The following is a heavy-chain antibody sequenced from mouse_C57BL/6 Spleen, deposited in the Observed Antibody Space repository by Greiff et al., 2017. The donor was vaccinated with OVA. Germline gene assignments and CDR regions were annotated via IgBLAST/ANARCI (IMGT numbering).Heavy chain of an antibody. D-gene: IGHD2-4*01. V-gene: IGHV1-82*01. Sequence: QVHVKQSGPELVKPGASVKISCKASGYAFSSSWMNWVKQRPGKGLEWIGRIYPGDGDTNYNGKFKGKATLTADKSSSTAYMQLSSLTSEDSAVYFCARPDYDWFAYWGQGTLVTVSA. J-gene: IGHJ3*01. CDR2: IYPGDGDT. CDR1: GYAFSSSW. CDR3: ARPDYDWFAY.